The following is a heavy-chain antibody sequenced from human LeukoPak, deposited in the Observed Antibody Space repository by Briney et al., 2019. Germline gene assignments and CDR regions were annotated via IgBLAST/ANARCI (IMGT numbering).Heavy chain of an antibody. CDR2: IKASSGGS. CDR3: ARANSDGYTTYFDS. D-gene: IGHD5-24*01. V-gene: IGHV1-2*02. CDR1: GYTFSDYY. J-gene: IGHJ4*02. Sequence: ASVKVSCKASGYTFSDYYIHWVRQAPGQGLEWMGWIKASSGGSHFTQKFQGSVTMTRDTSISTAYLELTGLKPDDTAVYYCARANSDGYTTYFDSWGQGTLVTVSS.